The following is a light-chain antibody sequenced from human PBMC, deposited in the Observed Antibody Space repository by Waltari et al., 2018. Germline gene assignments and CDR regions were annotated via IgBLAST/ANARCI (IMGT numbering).Light chain of an antibody. CDR1: SSEVGGYNY. Sequence: QSALTPPASVSGSPGQPINISCTGTSSEVGGYNYDPWYQLHPGKAPKLMIYYVSNRPSGVSNRFAGSKSGSTASLTISGLQAEDEAEYYCCSYTSSRTWVFGGGTKVTVL. CDR3: CSYTSSRTWV. V-gene: IGLV2-14*01. J-gene: IGLJ3*02. CDR2: YVS.